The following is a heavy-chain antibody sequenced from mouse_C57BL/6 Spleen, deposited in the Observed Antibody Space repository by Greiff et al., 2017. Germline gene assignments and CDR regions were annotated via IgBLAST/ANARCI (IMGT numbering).Heavy chain of an antibody. CDR1: GFTFSSYA. CDR3: TRGGGNYQSSTEYFDV. V-gene: IGHV5-9-1*02. Sequence: DVHLVESGEGLVKPGGSLKLSCAASGFTFSSYAMSWVRQTPEKRLEWVAYISSGGDYIYYADTVKGRFTISRDNARNTLYLQMSSLKSEDTAMYYCTRGGGNYQSSTEYFDVWGTGTTVTVSS. D-gene: IGHD2-1*01. CDR2: ISSGGDYI. J-gene: IGHJ1*03.